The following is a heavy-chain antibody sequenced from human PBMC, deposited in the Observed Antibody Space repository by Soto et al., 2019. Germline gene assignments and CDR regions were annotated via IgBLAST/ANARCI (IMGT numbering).Heavy chain of an antibody. Sequence: EVQLLESGGGLVQPGGSLRLSCAASGFTFSSYAMSWVRQAPGKGLEWVSAISGSGGSTHYADSVKGRFTISGDNSKNTLYLQMNSLRAEDTAVYYCAKDGGSGSGWPHWGQGTLVTVSS. CDR3: AKDGGSGSGWPH. J-gene: IGHJ4*02. CDR1: GFTFSSYA. V-gene: IGHV3-23*01. D-gene: IGHD6-19*01. CDR2: ISGSGGST.